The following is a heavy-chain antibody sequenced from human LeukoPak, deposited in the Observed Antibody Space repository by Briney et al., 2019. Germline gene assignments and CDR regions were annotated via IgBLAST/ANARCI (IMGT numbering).Heavy chain of an antibody. V-gene: IGHV1-46*01. Sequence: ASVKVSCKASEDTFTYYHIHWVRQAPGQGVEWMGAVYAAGGTTINTQNFQGRVTMTRDTSTGTVYMELSSLRFEDTAMYYCATEAPRSYYFDYWGQGILVTVSS. CDR2: VYAAGGTT. CDR3: ATEAPRSYYFDY. J-gene: IGHJ4*02. CDR1: EDTFTYYH.